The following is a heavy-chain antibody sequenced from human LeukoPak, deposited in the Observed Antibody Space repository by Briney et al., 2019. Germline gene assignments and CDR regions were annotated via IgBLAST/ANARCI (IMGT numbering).Heavy chain of an antibody. V-gene: IGHV3-23*01. CDR3: AKDRGSGSVDY. Sequence: GGSLRLSCAASGFTFSRYAVSWVRQAPGKGLEWVSASGSGGSTYYADSVKGRFTISRDNSKNTLYLQMNSLRAEDTAVYYCAKDRGSGSVDYWGQGTLVTVSS. CDR1: GFTFSRYA. CDR2: SGSGGST. D-gene: IGHD3-10*01. J-gene: IGHJ4*02.